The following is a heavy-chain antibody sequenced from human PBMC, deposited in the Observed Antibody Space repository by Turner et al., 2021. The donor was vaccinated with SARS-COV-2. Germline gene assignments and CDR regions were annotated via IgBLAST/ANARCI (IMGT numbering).Heavy chain of an antibody. J-gene: IGHJ6*03. CDR3: ARVKSTVTTYYYYDMDV. CDR1: SGSISSSSYY. D-gene: IGHD4-4*01. V-gene: IGHV4-39*01. Sequence: QLQLQESGPGLVKPSETLSLTRSLSSGSISSSSYYWGWIRHPPGKGPDWIGSVYYRGNTYYNPSLESRVTISVDTSNNQFSLKLNSVTAADTAVYYCARVKSTVTTYYYYDMDVWGKGTTVTVSS. CDR2: VYYRGNT.